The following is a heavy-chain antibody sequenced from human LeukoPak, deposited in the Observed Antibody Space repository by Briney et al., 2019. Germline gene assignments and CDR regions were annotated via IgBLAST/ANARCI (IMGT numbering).Heavy chain of an antibody. CDR3: ARLPAYCSSTSCYYDY. CDR2: ISSAGSSI. Sequence: QPGGSLRLSCAASGFTFSSYSMNWVRQAPGRGLEWASYISSAGSSIYYADSVKGRFTISRDNAKNSLFLQMNSLRAEDTAVYYCARLPAYCSSTSCYYDYWGQGTLVTVSS. D-gene: IGHD2-2*01. CDR1: GFTFSSYS. V-gene: IGHV3-48*04. J-gene: IGHJ4*02.